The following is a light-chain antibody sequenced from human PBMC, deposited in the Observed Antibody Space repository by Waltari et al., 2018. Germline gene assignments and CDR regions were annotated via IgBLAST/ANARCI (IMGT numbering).Light chain of an antibody. J-gene: IGLJ1*01. CDR3: NSRDPDANPYV. Sequence: SSYFTQDPVVAVALGQTVRITDNGARLSIRNAKGDQQRPGQAPVLVMYGKNTRPAGIPDRFTASYSGNTATLTSAGAQAEDEADYYCNSRDPDANPYVFGVGTKVTVL. CDR2: GKN. CDR1: RLSIRN. V-gene: IGLV3-19*01.